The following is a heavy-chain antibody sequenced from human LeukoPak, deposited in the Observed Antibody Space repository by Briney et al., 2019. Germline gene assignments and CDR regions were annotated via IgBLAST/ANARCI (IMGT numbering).Heavy chain of an antibody. CDR3: ARGIVVVPAAGSDAFDI. Sequence: LRLSCAASGFTVSSNYMSWVRQPPGKGLEWIGYIYYSGSTYYNPSLKSRVTISVDTSKNQFSLKLSSVTAADTAVYYCARGIVVVPAAGSDAFDIWGQGTMVTVSS. D-gene: IGHD2-2*01. J-gene: IGHJ3*02. V-gene: IGHV4-30-4*08. CDR1: GFTVSSNY. CDR2: IYYSGST.